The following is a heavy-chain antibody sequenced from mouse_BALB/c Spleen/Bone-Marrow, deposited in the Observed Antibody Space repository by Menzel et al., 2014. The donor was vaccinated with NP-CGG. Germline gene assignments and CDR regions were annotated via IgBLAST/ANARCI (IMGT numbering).Heavy chain of an antibody. CDR1: GVDFSRFW. CDR3: ARLGYYGAFAF. CDR2: INPDSSTI. D-gene: IGHD1-2*01. V-gene: IGHV4-1*02. Sequence: PASGVDFSRFWMSWVRQAPGKGLERIGEINPDSSTINYTPSLKDKLIISRDNAKNTLYLQMSKVRSEDTALYYCARLGYYGAFAFWGQGTLVTVSA. J-gene: IGHJ3*01.